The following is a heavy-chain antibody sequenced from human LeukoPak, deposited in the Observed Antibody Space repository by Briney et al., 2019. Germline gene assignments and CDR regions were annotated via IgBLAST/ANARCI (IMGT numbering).Heavy chain of an antibody. CDR2: ISSSGSTI. Sequence: PGGSLRLSCAASGFTFSSYEMNWVRQAPGKGLEWVSYISSSGSTIYYADSVKGRFTISRDNAKNSLYLQMNSLRAEDTAVYYCARGPRVVTAIRGRGGYYYYYMDVWGKGTTVTISS. V-gene: IGHV3-48*03. D-gene: IGHD2-21*02. J-gene: IGHJ6*03. CDR1: GFTFSSYE. CDR3: ARGPRVVTAIRGRGGYYYYYMDV.